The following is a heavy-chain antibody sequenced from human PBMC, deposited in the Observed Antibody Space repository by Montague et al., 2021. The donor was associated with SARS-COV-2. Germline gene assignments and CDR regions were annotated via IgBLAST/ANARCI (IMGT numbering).Heavy chain of an antibody. CDR1: GGSISSGGYY. J-gene: IGHJ4*02. CDR2: IYYSGST. V-gene: IGHV4-31*03. Sequence: TLSLTCTVSGGSISSGGYYWSWIRQHPGKGLEWIGYIYYSGSTYYNPSLKSRVTISVDTSKNQFSLKLSSVTAADTAVYYCARVGTIFGVVIRPFDYWGQGTLVTVSS. CDR3: ARVGTIFGVVIRPFDY. D-gene: IGHD3-3*01.